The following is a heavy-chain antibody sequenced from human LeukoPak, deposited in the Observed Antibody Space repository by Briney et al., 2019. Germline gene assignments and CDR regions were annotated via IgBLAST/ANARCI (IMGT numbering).Heavy chain of an antibody. V-gene: IGHV4-34*01. D-gene: IGHD3-22*01. CDR2: INHSGST. CDR3: ARGDYYDSSGYYYESPFDY. CDR1: GGSFSGYY. J-gene: IGHJ4*02. Sequence: SETLSLTCAVYGGSFSGYYWSWIRQPPGKGLEWIGEINHSGSTNYNPSLKSRVTISVDTSKNQFSLKLGSVTAADTAVYYCARGDYYDSSGYYYESPFDYWGQGTLVTVSS.